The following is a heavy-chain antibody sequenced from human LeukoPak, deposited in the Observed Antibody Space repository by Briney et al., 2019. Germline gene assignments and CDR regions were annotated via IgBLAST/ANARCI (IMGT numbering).Heavy chain of an antibody. J-gene: IGHJ3*02. CDR1: GGTFSSYT. V-gene: IGHV1-69*02. CDR2: IIPILGIA. Sequence: SVKVSCKASGGTFSSYTISWVRQAPGQGLEWMGRIIPILGIANYAQKFQGRVTITADKSTSPAYMELSSLRSEDTAVYYCARGGYYDSSGYLDAFDIWGQGTMVTVSS. D-gene: IGHD3-22*01. CDR3: ARGGYYDSSGYLDAFDI.